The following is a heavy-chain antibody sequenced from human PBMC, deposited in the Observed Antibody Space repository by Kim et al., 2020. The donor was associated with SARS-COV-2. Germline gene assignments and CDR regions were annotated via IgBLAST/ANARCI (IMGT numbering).Heavy chain of an antibody. Sequence: GGSLRLSCAASGFTFSSYGMHWVRQAPGKGLEWVAVISYDGSNKYYADSVKGRFTISRDNSKNTLYLQMNSLRAEDTAVYYCAKSPAYSSGWWGGSPTYYYYGMDVWGQGTTVTVSS. CDR2: ISYDGSNK. V-gene: IGHV3-33*05. J-gene: IGHJ6*02. D-gene: IGHD6-19*01. CDR3: AKSPAYSSGWWGGSPTYYYYGMDV. CDR1: GFTFSSYG.